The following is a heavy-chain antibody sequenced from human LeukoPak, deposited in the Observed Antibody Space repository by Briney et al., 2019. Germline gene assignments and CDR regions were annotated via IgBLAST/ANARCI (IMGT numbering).Heavy chain of an antibody. Sequence: GGSPRLSCAASGFTFSNAWMSWGRPGPGKGLEGVARIQPDGGVTFYLDSVKGRFTISRDNAKSSVFLQMNSLRAEDTAVYYCAKVVRGVIIPTDFDYWGQGTLVTVSS. CDR3: AKVVRGVIIPTDFDY. V-gene: IGHV3-7*03. CDR1: GFTFSNAW. D-gene: IGHD3-10*01. J-gene: IGHJ4*02. CDR2: IQPDGGVT.